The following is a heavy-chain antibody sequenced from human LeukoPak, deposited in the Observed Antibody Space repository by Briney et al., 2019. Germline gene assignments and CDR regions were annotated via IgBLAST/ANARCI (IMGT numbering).Heavy chain of an antibody. J-gene: IGHJ3*02. V-gene: IGHV1-58*01. CDR1: GFTFTKSA. Sequence: ASVTVSFTASGFTFTKSAVQWVRQARGQRLEWIGWIVVGRDNTNYAQEFQERVTISRDMSTGTAYMELGSLRSEDTAVYYCAATSVRATINDAFDIWGQGTMVTVSS. D-gene: IGHD1-26*01. CDR2: IVVGRDNT. CDR3: AATSVRATINDAFDI.